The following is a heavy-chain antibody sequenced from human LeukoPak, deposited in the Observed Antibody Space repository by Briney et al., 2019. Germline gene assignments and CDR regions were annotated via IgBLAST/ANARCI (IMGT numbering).Heavy chain of an antibody. CDR3: ARELREYCSSYTCIYGMDV. Sequence: PGGSLRLSCAASGFAFSDDPMNWVRQAPGKGLEWVSNIRSDSSTRSYADSVKGRFAVSRDNSGNTLHLQMNGLRAEDTAVYYCARELREYCSSYTCIYGMDVWGLGTRVTVSS. CDR1: GFAFSDDP. CDR2: IRSDSSTR. V-gene: IGHV3-48*01. D-gene: IGHD3-16*02. J-gene: IGHJ6*02.